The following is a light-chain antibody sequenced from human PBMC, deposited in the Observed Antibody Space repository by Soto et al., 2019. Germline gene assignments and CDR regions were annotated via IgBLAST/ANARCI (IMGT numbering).Light chain of an antibody. V-gene: IGKV4-1*01. CDR3: QQYFDVPFT. CDR1: LSFLYKPNNKNH. Sequence: DIVMTQSTDSLAVSLCERATMNFKFSLSFLYKPNNKNHLAWYQQKPGQPPQLIIYWASTRESGVPERFSGSGSGTDFTLTISSLEAEDVAFYWCQQYFDVPFTFGGGTKVDI. J-gene: IGKJ4*01. CDR2: WAS.